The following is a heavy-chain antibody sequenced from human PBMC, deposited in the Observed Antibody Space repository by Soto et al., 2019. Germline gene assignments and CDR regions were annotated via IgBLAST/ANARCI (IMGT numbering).Heavy chain of an antibody. CDR3: ARDRGASSCFPPRPNWFDP. J-gene: IGHJ5*02. CDR2: ISAYNGNT. D-gene: IGHD2-15*01. Sequence: ASVKVSCKASGYTFTSYGISWVRQAPGQGLEWMGWISAYNGNTNYAQKLQGRVTMTTDTSTSTAYMELRSLRSDDTAVYYCARDRGASSCFPPRPNWFDPWGQGTLVPVSA. V-gene: IGHV1-18*01. CDR1: GYTFTSYG.